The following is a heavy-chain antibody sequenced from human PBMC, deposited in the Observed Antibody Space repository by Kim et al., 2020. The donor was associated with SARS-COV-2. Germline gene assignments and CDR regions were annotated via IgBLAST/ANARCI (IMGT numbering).Heavy chain of an antibody. Sequence: SETLSLTCTVSGGSISSSSYYWGWIRQPPGKGLEWIGSIYYSGSTYYNPSLKSRVTISVDTSKNQFSLKLSSVTAADTAVYYCARRPRGLGPHFDIWGQGTMVTVSS. J-gene: IGHJ3*02. CDR1: GGSISSSSYY. CDR3: ARRPRGLGPHFDI. V-gene: IGHV4-39*01. D-gene: IGHD7-27*01. CDR2: IYYSGST.